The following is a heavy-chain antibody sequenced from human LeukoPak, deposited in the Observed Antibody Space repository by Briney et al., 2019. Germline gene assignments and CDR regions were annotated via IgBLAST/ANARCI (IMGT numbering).Heavy chain of an antibody. J-gene: IGHJ4*02. Sequence: GASVKVSCKASGYTFTSYYMHRVRQAPGQGLEWMGIINPSGGSTSYAQKFRGRITMTRDTSTSTVYMELSSLGSEDTAVYYCASGPGRDGYNIYWGQGTLVTVSS. D-gene: IGHD5-24*01. CDR1: GYTFTSYY. V-gene: IGHV1-46*01. CDR2: INPSGGST. CDR3: ASGPGRDGYNIY.